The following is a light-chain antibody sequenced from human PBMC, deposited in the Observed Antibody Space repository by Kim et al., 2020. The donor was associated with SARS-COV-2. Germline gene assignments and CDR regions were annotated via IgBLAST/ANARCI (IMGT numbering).Light chain of an antibody. CDR1: QGISGY. Sequence: IQLTQSPSSLSASVGDRVTITCRTSQGISGYLAWFQQQPGKAPKLLIYAASTLQSGVPSRLSGSGSGTEFTLTIGSLQPEDFATYYCQQLNSYPPTFGQGTKLEI. CDR2: AAS. V-gene: IGKV1-9*01. J-gene: IGKJ2*01. CDR3: QQLNSYPPT.